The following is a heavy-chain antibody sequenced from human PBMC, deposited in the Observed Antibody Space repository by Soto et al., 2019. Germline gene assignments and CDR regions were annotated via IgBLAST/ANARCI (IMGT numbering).Heavy chain of an antibody. CDR3: AKSGPRGVIKGWFDY. CDR1: GFTFSSYA. CDR2: ISGSGGST. V-gene: IGHV3-23*01. J-gene: IGHJ4*02. Sequence: EVQLLESGGGLVQPGGSLRLSCAASGFTFSSYAMSWVLQAPGKGLEWVSAISGSGGSTYYADSVKGRFTISRDNSKNTLYLQRNSLRAEDTAVYYCAKSGPRGVIKGWFDYWGQGTLVTVSS. D-gene: IGHD3-10*01.